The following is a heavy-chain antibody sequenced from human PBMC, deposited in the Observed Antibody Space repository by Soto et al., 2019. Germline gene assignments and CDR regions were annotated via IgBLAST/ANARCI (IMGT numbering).Heavy chain of an antibody. CDR1: GASITGDYS. Sequence: SGTLSLTCTVAGASITGDYSWAWIRQSPGQGLEWIGTIYYGGSTQYTPSLRSRVTMSIHTSKNQLSLNLNSVTAADTAVYYCARKKGATMSDYWGQGALVTVS. CDR3: ARKKGATMSDY. D-gene: IGHD1-26*01. J-gene: IGHJ4*02. CDR2: IYYGGST. V-gene: IGHV4-39*01.